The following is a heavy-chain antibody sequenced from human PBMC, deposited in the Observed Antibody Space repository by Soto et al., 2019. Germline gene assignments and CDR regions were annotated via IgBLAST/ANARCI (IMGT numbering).Heavy chain of an antibody. J-gene: IGHJ1*01. D-gene: IGHD2-2*01. Sequence: QVQLVQSGAEVKKPGASVKVSCKTSGYTFTGYYIYWVRQAPGQGLEWMGWINPHSGGTDSSQKFQGRGTMTRDTSISSAYMELSRLRSDDTAVYYCAGTSCSSTSGPTTYWGQGSLVNGSS. CDR1: GYTFTGYY. CDR2: INPHSGGT. CDR3: AGTSCSSTSGPTTY. V-gene: IGHV1-2*02.